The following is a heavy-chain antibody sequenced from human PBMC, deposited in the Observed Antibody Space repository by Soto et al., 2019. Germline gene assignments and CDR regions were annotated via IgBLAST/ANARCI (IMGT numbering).Heavy chain of an antibody. Sequence: SLRLSCAASGFTFSSYAMSWVRQAPGKGLEWVSAISGSGGSTYYADSVKGRFTISRDNSKNTLYLQMNSLRAEDTAVYYCAKDPLSGYVWGDVYGMDVWGQGTTVTVSS. J-gene: IGHJ6*02. CDR1: GFTFSSYA. V-gene: IGHV3-23*01. CDR3: AKDPLSGYVWGDVYGMDV. D-gene: IGHD3-16*01. CDR2: ISGSGGST.